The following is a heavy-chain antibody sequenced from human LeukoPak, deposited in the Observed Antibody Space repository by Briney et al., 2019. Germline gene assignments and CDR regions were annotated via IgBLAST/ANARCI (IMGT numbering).Heavy chain of an antibody. J-gene: IGHJ4*02. CDR3: ARVHSSGWYSIDY. D-gene: IGHD6-19*01. Sequence: GRSLRLSCAASGFTFSTYSMHWVRQAPGKGLKWVAVISYVGSNKYYADSVKGRFTISRDDSKNTLYLQMNSVRVEDTAMYYCARVHSSGWYSIDYWGQGTLVTVSP. CDR2: ISYVGSNK. CDR1: GFTFSTYS. V-gene: IGHV3-30-3*01.